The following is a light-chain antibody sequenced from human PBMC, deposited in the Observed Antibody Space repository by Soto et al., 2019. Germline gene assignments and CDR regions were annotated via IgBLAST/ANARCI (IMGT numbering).Light chain of an antibody. V-gene: IGKV1-33*01. J-gene: IGKJ2*01. Sequence: IRMTQSPSTLSASVGDRVTITCQASQDISNYLNWFQQKPGKAPKLLIFDTSKLETGVPSRFSGRRSGTDFTLTIRSLQPEDAATYYCQQYDNLPQYNFGQGTKV. CDR1: QDISNY. CDR3: QQYDNLPQYN. CDR2: DTS.